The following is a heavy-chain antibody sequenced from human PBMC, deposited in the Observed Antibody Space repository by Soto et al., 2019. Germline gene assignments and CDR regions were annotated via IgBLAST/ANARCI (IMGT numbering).Heavy chain of an antibody. V-gene: IGHV4-4*02. J-gene: IGHJ3*01. CDR1: GDSISNSRW. CDR2: IFHSGDT. Sequence: QVRLQESGPGLVKPSGTLSLTCAVSGDSISNSRWWTWVRQPPGKGLEWIGDIFHSGDTNYNPSLKSRVFISVDKSQTQFSLKVSSVTAADTAVYYCAYSTGWYRHDVWGQGTLVTVSS. D-gene: IGHD6-19*01. CDR3: AYSTGWYRHDV.